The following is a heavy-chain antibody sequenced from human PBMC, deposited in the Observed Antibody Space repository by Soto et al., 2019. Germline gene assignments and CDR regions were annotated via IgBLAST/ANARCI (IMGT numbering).Heavy chain of an antibody. CDR2: INPNSGGT. CDR1: GYTFTGYY. J-gene: IGHJ5*02. V-gene: IGHV1-2*04. D-gene: IGHD3-10*01. Sequence: ASVKVSCKASGYTFTGYYMHWVRQAPGQGLEWMGWINPNSGGTNYAQKFQGWVTMTRDTSISTAYMELSRLRSDDTAVDYCARENYYGSGSYFNWFDPWGQGTLVTVSS. CDR3: ARENYYGSGSYFNWFDP.